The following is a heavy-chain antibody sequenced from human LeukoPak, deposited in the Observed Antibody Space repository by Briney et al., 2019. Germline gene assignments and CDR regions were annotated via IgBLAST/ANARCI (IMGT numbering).Heavy chain of an antibody. CDR3: ARNSGSYYNFHY. Sequence: SETLSLTCNVSGGSISSSYNYWAWIRQPPGKGLEWLGSIYYSGSTYYNPSLKSRVTISVHPSKNQFSLKLSSVTAADTAVYYCARNSGSYYNFHYWGQGTLVIVSS. J-gene: IGHJ4*02. CDR1: GGSISSSYNY. D-gene: IGHD3-10*01. CDR2: IYYSGST. V-gene: IGHV4-39*01.